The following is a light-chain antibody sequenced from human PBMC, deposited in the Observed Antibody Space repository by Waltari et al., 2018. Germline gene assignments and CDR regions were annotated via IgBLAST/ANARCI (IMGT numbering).Light chain of an antibody. Sequence: ETVMTQSPATLSVSTGERATLSCGASQSVYSDLAWYQQKPGQAPRLLIFGASTRATGIPARFSGSGSGTEFTLTISSLQSEDSAVYYCQQYISWPRTFGQGTKLEI. V-gene: IGKV3-15*01. CDR1: QSVYSD. J-gene: IGKJ2*01. CDR3: QQYISWPRT. CDR2: GAS.